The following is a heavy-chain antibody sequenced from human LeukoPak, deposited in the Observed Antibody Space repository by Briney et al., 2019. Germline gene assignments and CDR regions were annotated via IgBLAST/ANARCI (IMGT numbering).Heavy chain of an antibody. V-gene: IGHV3-7*01. Sequence: GGSLRLSCAASGFTFSSYWMSWVRQAPGKGLEWVANIKQDGSEKYYVDSVKGRFTISRDNAKNSLYLQMNSLRAEDTAVYYCARSPYDYVWGSYRYTGTIDYWGQGTLVTVSS. CDR3: ARSPYDYVWGSYRYTGTIDY. J-gene: IGHJ4*02. CDR2: IKQDGSEK. CDR1: GFTFSSYW. D-gene: IGHD3-16*02.